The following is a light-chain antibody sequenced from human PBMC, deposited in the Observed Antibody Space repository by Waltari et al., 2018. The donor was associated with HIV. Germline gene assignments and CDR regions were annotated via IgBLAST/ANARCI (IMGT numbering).Light chain of an antibody. CDR1: QSIFYASNNKSF. J-gene: IGKJ1*01. V-gene: IGKV4-1*01. CDR2: WAS. Sequence: DILLTQFPDSLAGSLGERATINCRSSQSIFYASNNKSFIAWYQQKPGQPPKVLIFWASIREFGVPDRFSGSGSGADFTLTISSLQAEDAALYFCHQYFGSPQTFGQGTKVEIK. CDR3: HQYFGSPQT.